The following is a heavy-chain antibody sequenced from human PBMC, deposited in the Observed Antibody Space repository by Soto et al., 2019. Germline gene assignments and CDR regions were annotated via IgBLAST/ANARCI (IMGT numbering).Heavy chain of an antibody. CDR3: AREMPSTAAAYFYYGLNV. V-gene: IGHV1-69*18. CDR1: GGAFNNYA. J-gene: IGHJ6*02. CDR2: IVPVFPSV. D-gene: IGHD6-13*01. Sequence: QVQLVQSGAEVKRHGSSVKVSCKASGGAFNNYAIYWVRQAPGQGLEWLGTIVPVFPSVYYAPRFQGRLTITADGSTDTVYMILTSLKSEDTAVYYCAREMPSTAAAYFYYGLNVLGQGTSVTVSS.